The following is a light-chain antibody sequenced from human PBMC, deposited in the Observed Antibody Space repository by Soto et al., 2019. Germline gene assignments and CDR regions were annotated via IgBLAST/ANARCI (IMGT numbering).Light chain of an antibody. CDR3: QQYSVWPLT. Sequence: EIVLTQSPATLSLSPGARATLSCRASESVSRYLAWYQQKPGQPPRLLIFGASTRATGIPARFSGSGSEAEFALTISTLKSEDFEVYYCQQYSVWPLTFGGGTKVDIK. J-gene: IGKJ4*01. V-gene: IGKV3D-15*01. CDR2: GAS. CDR1: ESVSRY.